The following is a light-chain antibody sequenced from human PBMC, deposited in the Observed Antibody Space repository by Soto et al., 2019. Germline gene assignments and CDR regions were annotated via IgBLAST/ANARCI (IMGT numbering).Light chain of an antibody. V-gene: IGKV3-11*01. CDR2: DAA. CDR1: QSVSRY. J-gene: IGKJ5*01. CDR3: QQRGNWPLT. Sequence: EIVLTQSPATLSVSPGDRATLSSRASQSVSRYLAWYQQKAGQAPRLVMYDAATRATGIPDRFSGSGSGTDFTLTISSLEPEDFAVYYCQQRGNWPLTFGQGTRLEIQ.